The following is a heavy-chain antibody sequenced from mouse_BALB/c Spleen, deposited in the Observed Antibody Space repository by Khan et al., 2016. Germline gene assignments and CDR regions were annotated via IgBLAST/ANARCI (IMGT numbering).Heavy chain of an antibody. CDR1: GFNIKDTY. J-gene: IGHJ3*01. V-gene: IGHV14-3*02. Sequence: VQLQQSGAELVKPGASVKLSCTASGFNIKDTYMHWVKQRPEQGLEWIGRIDPANGNTKYDPKFQGKATITADTSSNTAYLQLSSLTSEDTAVYYGVTGTWFAYWGQGTLVTVSA. CDR3: VTGTWFAY. CDR2: IDPANGNT. D-gene: IGHD4-1*01.